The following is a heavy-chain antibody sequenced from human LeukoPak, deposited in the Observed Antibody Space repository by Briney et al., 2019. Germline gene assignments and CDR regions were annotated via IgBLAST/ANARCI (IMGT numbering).Heavy chain of an antibody. CDR1: GFTFDDYA. Sequence: GGSLRLSCAASGFTFDDYAMYWVRQAPGKGLEWVSGISWNSGSIGYADSVKGRFTISRDNAKNSLYLQMNSLRAEDTALYYCAKGVPYYYDSSGYPYYFDYWGQGTLVTVSS. CDR2: ISWNSGSI. D-gene: IGHD3-22*01. J-gene: IGHJ4*02. CDR3: AKGVPYYYDSSGYPYYFDY. V-gene: IGHV3-9*01.